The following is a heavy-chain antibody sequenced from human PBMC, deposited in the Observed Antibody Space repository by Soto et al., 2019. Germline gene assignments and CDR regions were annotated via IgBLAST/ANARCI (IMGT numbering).Heavy chain of an antibody. D-gene: IGHD3-10*01. J-gene: IGHJ4*02. V-gene: IGHV4-39*01. CDR1: GASISSSSHY. CDR3: ARGRYGSGSYHVDY. CDR2: IYYSGST. Sequence: PWETLSLTFTVSGASISSSSHYWAWIRQPPGKGLEWIGSIYYSGSTYYNPPLKSRITISVDTSKNQFSLKLSSVTAADTAVYYCARGRYGSGSYHVDYWGQGTLVTVSS.